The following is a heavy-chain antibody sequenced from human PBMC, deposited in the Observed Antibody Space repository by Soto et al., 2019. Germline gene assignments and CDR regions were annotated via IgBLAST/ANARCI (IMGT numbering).Heavy chain of an antibody. J-gene: IGHJ4*02. CDR3: ARSGYSYGPNPLLY. V-gene: IGHV4-34*09. D-gene: IGHD5-18*01. CDR2: INHSGST. Sequence: SETLSLTCAVYGGSFSGYYWTWIRQPPGTGLEWIGYINHSGSTNYNPSLKSRVTISVDTSKNQFSLKLSSVTAADTAVYYCARSGYSYGPNPLLYWGQGTLVTVSS. CDR1: GGSFSGYY.